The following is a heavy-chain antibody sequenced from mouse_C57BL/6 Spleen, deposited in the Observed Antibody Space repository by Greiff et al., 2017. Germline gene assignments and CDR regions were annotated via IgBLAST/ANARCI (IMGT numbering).Heavy chain of an antibody. D-gene: IGHD1-1*01. V-gene: IGHV1-62-2*01. CDR2: FYPGSGSI. CDR1: GYTFTEYT. Sequence: QVQLKQSGAELVKPGASVKLSCKASGYTFTEYTIHWVKQRSGQGLEWIGWFYPGSGSIKYNEKFKDKATLTADKSSSTVYMELRRLTSADSAVYFGERHEGEYYGSSYYFDYWGQGTTLTVSS. J-gene: IGHJ2*01. CDR3: ERHEGEYYGSSYYFDY.